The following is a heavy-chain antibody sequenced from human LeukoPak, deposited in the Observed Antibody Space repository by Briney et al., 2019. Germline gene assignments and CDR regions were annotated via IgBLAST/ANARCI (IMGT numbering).Heavy chain of an antibody. V-gene: IGHV3-23*01. D-gene: IGHD6-19*01. CDR3: ARDATTHTIGWYDDAFDI. CDR2: ITETDDST. J-gene: IGHJ3*02. CDR1: GVTFSYYA. Sequence: GGSLRLSCAPPGVTFSYYAMSWVRQAPGKGLEWVSVITETDDSTDYVDSVKGRFTITRDNSKTTLYLQMNSLRVEDTAVHYCARDATTHTIGWYDDAFDIWGHGTMVTVSS.